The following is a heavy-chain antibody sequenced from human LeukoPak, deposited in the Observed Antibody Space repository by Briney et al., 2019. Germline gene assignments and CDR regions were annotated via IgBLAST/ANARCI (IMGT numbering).Heavy chain of an antibody. CDR1: GYTFTGYY. J-gene: IGHJ5*02. CDR3: ARATGSYCSGGSCFNWFDR. V-gene: IGHV1-2*06. D-gene: IGHD2-15*01. Sequence: VSVNVSCKASGYTFTGYYMHWVRQAAGQGLEGMGRINPNTGGTNHAQQFEGRVTITMDTSISTAYIELSRLRSDDTAVYYCARATGSYCSGGSCFNWFDRLGEGGLVSVSS. CDR2: INPNTGGT.